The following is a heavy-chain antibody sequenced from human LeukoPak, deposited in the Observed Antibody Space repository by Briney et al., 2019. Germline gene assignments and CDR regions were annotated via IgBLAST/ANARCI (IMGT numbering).Heavy chain of an antibody. J-gene: IGHJ4*02. V-gene: IGHV3-64D*06. CDR2: ISSDGLKT. CDR3: VKDGRYFDWLLPFDY. CDR1: GFTFKTYS. Sequence: PGGSLRLSCAASGFTFKTYSLHWARQAPGKGLDYVSGISSDGLKTYYADSVKGRFIISRDNSKNTLYLQMISLRAEDSAVYHCVKDGRYFDWLLPFDYWGQGTLVTVSS. D-gene: IGHD3-9*01.